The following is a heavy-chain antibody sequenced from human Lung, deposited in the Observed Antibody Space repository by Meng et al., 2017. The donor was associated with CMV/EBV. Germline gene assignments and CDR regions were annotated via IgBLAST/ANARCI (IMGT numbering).Heavy chain of an antibody. CDR2: IYYSGGT. Sequence: SETLSLTCTVSGGSISSYYWSWIRQPPGEGLERNGYIYYSGGTNYNPSLKSRVTISVDTSKNQFSLKLSSVTAADTAVDYCARVGWDYYYYGMDVWGQGATVTVSS. D-gene: IGHD2-15*01. V-gene: IGHV4-59*01. J-gene: IGHJ6*02. CDR1: GGSISSYY. CDR3: ARVGWDYYYYGMDV.